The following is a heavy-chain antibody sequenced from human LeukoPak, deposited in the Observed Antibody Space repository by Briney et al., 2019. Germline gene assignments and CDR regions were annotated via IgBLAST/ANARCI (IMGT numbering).Heavy chain of an antibody. CDR1: GFNFSSYE. J-gene: IGHJ6*02. CDR2: ISNSGHII. CDR3: ARDRSMSSGGLDV. D-gene: IGHD6-6*01. V-gene: IGHV3-48*03. Sequence: GGSLRLSCAASGFNFSSYEMNWVRQAPGKGLEWVSYISNSGHIIYYADSVKGRFTISRDNAKNSLFLQMSSLRAEDTAMYFCARDRSMSSGGLDVWGQGTTVTVSS.